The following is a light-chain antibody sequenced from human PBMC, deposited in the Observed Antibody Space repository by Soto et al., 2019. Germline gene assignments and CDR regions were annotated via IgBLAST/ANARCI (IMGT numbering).Light chain of an antibody. CDR2: CTS. CDR3: QQYGSWT. Sequence: EIVLTQSPGTLSVSPGERATLSCRASQTINSDYLAWYQQKPGQAPSLLIYCTSSRATGIPDRFSGSGSGTDFTLTISRLEAEDSAIYYCQQYGSWTFGQGTKVEIK. V-gene: IGKV3-20*01. J-gene: IGKJ1*01. CDR1: QTINSDY.